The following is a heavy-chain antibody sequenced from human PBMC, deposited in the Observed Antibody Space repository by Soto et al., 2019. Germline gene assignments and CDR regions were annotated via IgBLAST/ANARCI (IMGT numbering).Heavy chain of an antibody. CDR2: IRGYNGKT. D-gene: IGHD2-2*01. V-gene: IGHV1-18*01. CDR3: ARDEVPAANWCGP. Sequence: ASVKVSCKASGYIFSNYGITWVRQAPVQGLEWMGWIRGYNGKTNYAQKLQGRVTMTTDTSSSTAYMELRRLRSDATAVYSCARDEVPAANWCGPWGQGTLGTVAS. CDR1: GYIFSNYG. J-gene: IGHJ5*02.